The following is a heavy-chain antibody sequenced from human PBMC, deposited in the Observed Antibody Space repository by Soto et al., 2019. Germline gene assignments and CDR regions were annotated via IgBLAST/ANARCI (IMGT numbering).Heavy chain of an antibody. Sequence: QMQLVQSGPEVKKPGTSVKVSCKASGFTFTSSAVQWVRQARGQRLEWIGWIVVGSGNTNYAQKFQERVTITRDMSTSTAYMELSSLRSEDTAVYYCAADLYDGSGSPNGMDVWGQGTTVTVSS. J-gene: IGHJ6*02. CDR1: GFTFTSSA. D-gene: IGHD3-10*01. CDR3: AADLYDGSGSPNGMDV. V-gene: IGHV1-58*01. CDR2: IVVGSGNT.